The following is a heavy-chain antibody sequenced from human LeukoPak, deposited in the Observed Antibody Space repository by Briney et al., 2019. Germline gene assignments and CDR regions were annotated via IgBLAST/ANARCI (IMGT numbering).Heavy chain of an antibody. J-gene: IGHJ6*04. CDR1: EFTFSGYD. CDR3: AELGITMIGGV. D-gene: IGHD3-10*02. V-gene: IGHV3-48*03. CDR2: ISSSGGII. Sequence: PGGSLRLSCAASEFTFSGYDMHWVRQAPGKGLEWVSCISSSGGIIYYADSVKGRFTISRDHAKNSLYLQMNSLRAGDTAVYYCAELGITMIGGVWGKGTTVTISS.